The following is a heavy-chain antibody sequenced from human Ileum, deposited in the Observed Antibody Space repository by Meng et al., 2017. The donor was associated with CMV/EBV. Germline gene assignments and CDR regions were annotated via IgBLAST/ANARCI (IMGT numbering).Heavy chain of an antibody. J-gene: IGHJ4*02. CDR2: ISSSSSYI. D-gene: IGHD3-10*01. CDR1: GFTFSDYY. Sequence: GGSLRLSCAASGFTFSDYYMNWVRQAPGKGLEWVSSISSSSSYIYYADSVKGRFTISRDNAKNSLYLQMNSLRAEDTAVYYCARDYYGSGSYFGSDYWGQGTLVTVSS. V-gene: IGHV3-21*01. CDR3: ARDYYGSGSYFGSDY.